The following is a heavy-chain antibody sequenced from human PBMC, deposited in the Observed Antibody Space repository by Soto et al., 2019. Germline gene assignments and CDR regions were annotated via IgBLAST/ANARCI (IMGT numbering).Heavy chain of an antibody. CDR2: INPKSGDT. V-gene: IGHV1-2*02. Sequence: QVQLVQSGDEVKKSGASLKVSCKASGYTFTGYYIHWVRQAPGQGLEWMGWINPKSGDTNYAQKFQGRVSMTRDTSITTAYMEVSRLKSDDTAVYYCARGSPRMGALLTYWGQGTLVTVSS. CDR1: GYTFTGYY. J-gene: IGHJ4*02. CDR3: ARGSPRMGALLTY. D-gene: IGHD1-26*01.